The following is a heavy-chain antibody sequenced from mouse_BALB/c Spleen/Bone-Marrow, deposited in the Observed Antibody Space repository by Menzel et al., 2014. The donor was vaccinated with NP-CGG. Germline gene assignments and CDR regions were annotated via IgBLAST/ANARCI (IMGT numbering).Heavy chain of an antibody. CDR3: VRSGYGSSLYAMDY. CDR1: GFTFSSFG. V-gene: IGHV5-17*02. Sequence: EVKVVESGGGLVRPGGSRKLSCAASGFTFSSFGMHWVRQAPEKGLEWVAYISSGSGTIYYADTVKGRFTISRDNPKNTLFLQMTSLRSEDTAVYYGVRSGYGSSLYAMDYWGQGTSVTVSS. D-gene: IGHD1-1*01. J-gene: IGHJ4*01. CDR2: ISSGSGTI.